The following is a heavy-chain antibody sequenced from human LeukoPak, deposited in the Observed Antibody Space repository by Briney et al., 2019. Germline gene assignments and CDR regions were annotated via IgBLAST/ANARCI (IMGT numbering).Heavy chain of an antibody. CDR2: IKQDRSEK. CDR3: ARDGLYYYDSSDDAFGY. D-gene: IGHD3-22*01. J-gene: IGHJ4*02. CDR1: GFTFSSYW. V-gene: IGHV3-7*01. Sequence: GGSLRLSCAASGFTFSSYWMSWVRQAPGKGLEWVANIKQDRSEKYYVDSVKGRFTISRDNAKNSLYLQMNSLRAEDTAVYYCARDGLYYYDSSDDAFGYWGQGTLVTVSS.